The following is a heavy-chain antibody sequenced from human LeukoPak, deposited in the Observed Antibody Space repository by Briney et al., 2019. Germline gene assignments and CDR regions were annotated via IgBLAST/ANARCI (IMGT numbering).Heavy chain of an antibody. D-gene: IGHD3-16*02. CDR3: ARASAGDYDYVWGSYRPPPPDY. J-gene: IGHJ4*02. Sequence: PSETLSLTCTVSGGSISSYYWSWLRQPPGKGLEWIGYIYYSGSTNYNPSLKSRVTISVDTSKNQFSLKLSSVTAADTAVYYCARASAGDYDYVWGSYRPPPPDYWGQGTLVTVSS. CDR1: GGSISSYY. V-gene: IGHV4-59*01. CDR2: IYYSGST.